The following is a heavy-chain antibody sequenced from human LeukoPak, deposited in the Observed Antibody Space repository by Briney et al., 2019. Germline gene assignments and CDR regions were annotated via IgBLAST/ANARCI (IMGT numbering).Heavy chain of an antibody. Sequence: ASVKVSRKASGYTFTSYGISWVRQAPGQGLEWMGWISAYNGNTNYAQKLQGRVTMTTDTSTSTAYMELRSLRSDDTAVYYCARVSSSHYYYYGMDVWGQGTTVTVSS. CDR3: ARVSSSHYYYYGMDV. D-gene: IGHD2-2*01. J-gene: IGHJ6*02. CDR1: GYTFTSYG. CDR2: ISAYNGNT. V-gene: IGHV1-18*01.